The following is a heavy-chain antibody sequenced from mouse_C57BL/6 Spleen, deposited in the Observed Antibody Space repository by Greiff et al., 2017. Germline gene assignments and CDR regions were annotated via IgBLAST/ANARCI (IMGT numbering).Heavy chain of an antibody. V-gene: IGHV5-6*02. J-gene: IGHJ3*01. CDR1: GFTFSSYG. CDR3: AVYYGSSSWFAY. CDR2: ISSGGSYT. D-gene: IGHD1-1*01. Sequence: EVKLVESGGDLVKPGGSLKLSCAASGFTFSSYGLSWVRQTPDKRLEWVATISSGGSYTYYPDSVKGRFTISRDNAKNTLYLQMSSLKSEDTAMYYCAVYYGSSSWFAYWGQGTLVTVSA.